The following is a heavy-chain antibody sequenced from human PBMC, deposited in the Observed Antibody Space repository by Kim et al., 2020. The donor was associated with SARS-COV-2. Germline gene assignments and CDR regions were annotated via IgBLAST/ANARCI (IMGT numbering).Heavy chain of an antibody. V-gene: IGHV1-2*02. Sequence: ASVKVSCKASGYTFTGYYMHWVRQAPGQGLEWMGWINPNSGGTNYAQKFQGRVTLTRDTSITTAYMELSRLRSDDMAVYYCARESLVNYYGMDVWGQGTTVTVSS. CDR2: INPNSGGT. CDR3: ARESLVNYYGMDV. CDR1: GYTFTGYY. J-gene: IGHJ6*02. D-gene: IGHD6-6*01.